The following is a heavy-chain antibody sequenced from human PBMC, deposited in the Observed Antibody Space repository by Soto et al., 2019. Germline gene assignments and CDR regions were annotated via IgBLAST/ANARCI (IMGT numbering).Heavy chain of an antibody. CDR3: ARGYSSSWYYFDY. CDR1: GYTFTSYA. D-gene: IGHD6-13*01. J-gene: IGHJ4*02. CDR2: INAGNGNT. V-gene: IGHV1-3*01. Sequence: ASVKVSCKASGYTFTSYAMHWVRQAPGQRLEWMGWINAGNGNTKYSQKFQGRVTITRDTSASTAYMELSSLRSEDTAVYYRARGYSSSWYYFDYWGQGTLVTVSS.